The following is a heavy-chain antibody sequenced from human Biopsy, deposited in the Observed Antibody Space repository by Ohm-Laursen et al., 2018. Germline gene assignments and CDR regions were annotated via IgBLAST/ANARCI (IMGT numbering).Heavy chain of an antibody. CDR2: INCKTGAT. CDR3: ARDPLNGHKHFDY. V-gene: IGHV1-2*02. J-gene: IGHJ4*02. Sequence: GASVKVSCKASSYTFTDYNIHWMRQAPGQGLEWLEYINCKTGATNYAQKFQGTATMTRDTSISTAYLALGSLRSADTAIYYCARDPLNGHKHFDYWGQGSLVTVSS. D-gene: IGHD2-8*01. CDR1: SYTFTDYN.